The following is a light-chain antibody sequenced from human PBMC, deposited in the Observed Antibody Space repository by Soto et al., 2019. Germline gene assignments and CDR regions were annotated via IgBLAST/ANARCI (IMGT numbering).Light chain of an antibody. J-gene: IGKJ2*01. V-gene: IGKV1-5*01. Sequence: DIQMNQSPSTLSASVGDRVTITCRASQNINNWLAWYQKKPGKAPKLLIYDASSLKSGVPSRFSGSGSGTEFALTISCLQPDDFATYYCQHYNSYARTFGQGNKLEIK. CDR1: QNINNW. CDR3: QHYNSYART. CDR2: DAS.